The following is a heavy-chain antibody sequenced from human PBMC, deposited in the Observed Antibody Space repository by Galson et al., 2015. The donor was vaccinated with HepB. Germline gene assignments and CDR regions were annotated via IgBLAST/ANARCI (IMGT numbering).Heavy chain of an antibody. CDR1: GYTFTSYY. Sequence: SVKVSCKASGYTFTSYYMHWVRQAPGQGLEWMGIINPSGGSTSYAQKFQGRVTMTRDTSTSTVYMELSSLRSEDTAVYCCARQLAYCGGDCQNGGSLDYWGQGTLVTVSS. CDR3: ARQLAYCGGDCQNGGSLDY. V-gene: IGHV1-46*03. D-gene: IGHD2-21*02. J-gene: IGHJ4*02. CDR2: INPSGGST.